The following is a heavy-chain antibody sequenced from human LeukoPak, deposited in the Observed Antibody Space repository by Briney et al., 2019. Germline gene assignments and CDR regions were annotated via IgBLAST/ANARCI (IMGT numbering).Heavy chain of an antibody. V-gene: IGHV4-39*07. CDR2: IYYSGST. Sequence: SETLSLTCTVSGGSISSSSYYWGWIRQPPGKGLEWIGSIYYSGSTYYNPSLKSRVTISVDTSKNQFSLKLSSVTAADTAVYYCARDNYHGMDVWGQGTTVTVSS. CDR1: GGSISSSSYY. CDR3: ARDNYHGMDV. J-gene: IGHJ6*02.